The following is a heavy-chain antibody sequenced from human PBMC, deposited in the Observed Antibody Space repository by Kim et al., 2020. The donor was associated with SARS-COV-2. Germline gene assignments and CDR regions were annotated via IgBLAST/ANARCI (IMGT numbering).Heavy chain of an antibody. V-gene: IGHV3-66*01. CDR3: ARAPLWHCSGGSCYFDY. D-gene: IGHD2-15*01. CDR2: IYSGGST. Sequence: GGSLRLSCAASGFTVSSNYMSWVRQAPGKGLEWVSVIYSGGSTYYADSVKGRFTISRDNSKNTLYLQMNSLRAEDTAVYYCARAPLWHCSGGSCYFDYWGQGTLGTASS. J-gene: IGHJ4*02. CDR1: GFTVSSNY.